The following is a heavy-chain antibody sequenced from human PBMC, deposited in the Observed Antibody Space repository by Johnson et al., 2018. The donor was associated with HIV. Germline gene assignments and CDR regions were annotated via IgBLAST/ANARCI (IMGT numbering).Heavy chain of an antibody. CDR1: GFTFSSYG. D-gene: IGHD6-19*01. CDR2: IRYEGGNK. J-gene: IGHJ3*02. V-gene: IGHV3-30*02. Sequence: QEQLVESGGGVVQPGGSLRLSCAASGFTFSSYGMHWVRQAPGKGLEWVAFIRYEGGNKHYADSVKGRFTISRDNSKNTMYLQVNSLRAEDTAVYYCARDAGQWLDDAFDIWGQGTMVTVSS. CDR3: ARDAGQWLDDAFDI.